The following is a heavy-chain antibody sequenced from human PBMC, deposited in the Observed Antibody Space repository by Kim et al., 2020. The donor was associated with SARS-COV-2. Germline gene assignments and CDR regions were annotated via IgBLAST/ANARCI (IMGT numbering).Heavy chain of an antibody. Sequence: GRFTISRDNAKNTLYLQMNSLRAEDTAVYYCAKSILSYYYGSGRVNWFDPWGQGTLVTVSS. J-gene: IGHJ5*02. V-gene: IGHV3-23*01. CDR3: AKSILSYYYGSGRVNWFDP. D-gene: IGHD3-10*01.